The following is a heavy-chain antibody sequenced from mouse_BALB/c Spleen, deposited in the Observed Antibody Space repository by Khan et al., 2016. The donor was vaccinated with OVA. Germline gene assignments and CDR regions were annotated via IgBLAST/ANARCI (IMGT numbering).Heavy chain of an antibody. Sequence: QIQLVQSGPELKKPGETVKISCKASGYTFTNYGMNWVKQAPGKGLKWMGWINTYTGEPTYADDFKGRFAFSVETSASTAYLQINNLKNEDTATXFCARSNGNYWFAYWGQGTLVTVSA. CDR1: GYTFTNYG. D-gene: IGHD2-1*01. V-gene: IGHV9-3-1*01. CDR2: INTYTGEP. CDR3: ARSNGNYWFAY. J-gene: IGHJ3*01.